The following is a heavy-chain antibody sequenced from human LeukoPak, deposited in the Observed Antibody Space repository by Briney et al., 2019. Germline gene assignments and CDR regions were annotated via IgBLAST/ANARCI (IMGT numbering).Heavy chain of an antibody. CDR1: GFTFSGSA. CDR3: TRLGGIGFDP. CDR2: IRSKANSYAP. J-gene: IGHJ5*02. Sequence: GGSLRLSCAASGFTFSGSAMHWVRQASGKGLEWVGRIRSKANSYAPAYAASVKGRFTISRDDSKNTAYLQMNSLKTEDTAVYYCTRLGGIGFDPWGQGTLVTVSS. D-gene: IGHD3-3*01. V-gene: IGHV3-73*01.